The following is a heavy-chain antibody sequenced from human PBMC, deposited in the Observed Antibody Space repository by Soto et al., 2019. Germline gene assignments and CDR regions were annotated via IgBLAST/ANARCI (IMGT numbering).Heavy chain of an antibody. CDR1: GFTFGNYW. Sequence: GGSLRLSCAASGFTFGNYWMHWARQAPGKGPEWVSRMTSDGRTTQYADSVKGRFTVSRDNAKSTLYLQMNSLRAEDTAVYYCARAEVDYWGPGTLVTVSS. CDR3: ARAEVDY. V-gene: IGHV3-74*03. CDR2: MTSDGRTT. J-gene: IGHJ4*02.